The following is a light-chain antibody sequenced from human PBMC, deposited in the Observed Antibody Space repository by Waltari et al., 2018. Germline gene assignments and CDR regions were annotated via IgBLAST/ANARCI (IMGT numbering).Light chain of an antibody. CDR1: QSVSSN. Sequence: EIVMTQSPVTLSVSPGERATLSCRASQSVSSNLAWYQQKPGQAPRLLSYGTSTRATGIPARFSGSGSGTEFTLTISNLQSEDFAVYYCQQYNNWPPRTFGQGTKVEI. J-gene: IGKJ1*01. V-gene: IGKV3-15*01. CDR3: QQYNNWPPRT. CDR2: GTS.